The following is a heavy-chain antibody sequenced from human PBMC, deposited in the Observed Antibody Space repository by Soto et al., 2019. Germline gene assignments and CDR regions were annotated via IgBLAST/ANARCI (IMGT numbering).Heavy chain of an antibody. CDR3: ARPFYDFWSGQFEGKPYGMDV. CDR1: GFTFSSYG. Sequence: GESLKISCAASGFTFSSYGMHWVRQAPGKGLEWVAVIWYDGSNKYYADSVKGRFTISRDNSKNTLYLQMNSLRAEDTAVYYCARPFYDFWSGQFEGKPYGMDVWGQGTTVTVSS. CDR2: IWYDGSNK. J-gene: IGHJ6*02. D-gene: IGHD3-3*01. V-gene: IGHV3-33*01.